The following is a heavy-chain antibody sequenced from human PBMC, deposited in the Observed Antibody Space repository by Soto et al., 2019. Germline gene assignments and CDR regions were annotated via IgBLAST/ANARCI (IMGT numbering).Heavy chain of an antibody. CDR3: ARNPRSDIFGVRNIVENWLDP. CDR1: GFNFGNFV. V-gene: IGHV3-23*01. J-gene: IGHJ5*02. Sequence: LRLSCAASGFNFGNFVMSCVRQAPGKGLQWVSSITNTGGATYHTDSVKGRFIVSRDNSKNVMFLLMRVLGVDDTALYFCARNPRSDIFGVRNIVENWLDPWGRGSLVTVPQ. CDR2: ITNTGGAT. D-gene: IGHD3-3*02.